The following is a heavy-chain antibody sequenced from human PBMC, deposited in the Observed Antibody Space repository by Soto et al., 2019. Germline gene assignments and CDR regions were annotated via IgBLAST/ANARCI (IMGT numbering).Heavy chain of an antibody. V-gene: IGHV3-66*01. CDR3: ARGGGGYPFDY. J-gene: IGHJ4*02. D-gene: IGHD3-22*01. CDR1: EFTFSSYA. CDR2: IYSGGST. Sequence: EVHLLESGGGLVQPGGSLRLSCAASEFTFSSYAMTWVRLAPGKGLEWVSVIYSGGSTYYADSVKGRFTISRDNSKNTLYLQMNSLRAEDTAVYYCARGGGGYPFDYWGQGTLVTVSS.